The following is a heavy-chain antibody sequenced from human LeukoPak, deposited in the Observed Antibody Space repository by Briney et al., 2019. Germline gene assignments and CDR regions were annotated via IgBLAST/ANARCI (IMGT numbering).Heavy chain of an antibody. Sequence: LRLSCAASGFTFDDYAMHWVRQAPGKGLEWVSGISWNSGSIGYADSVKGRFTISRDNAKNSLYLQMNSLRAEDTALYYCAKALDERYSSSPAWFDPWGQGTLVTVSS. CDR2: ISWNSGSI. D-gene: IGHD6-13*01. V-gene: IGHV3-9*01. CDR3: AKALDERYSSSPAWFDP. J-gene: IGHJ5*02. CDR1: GFTFDDYA.